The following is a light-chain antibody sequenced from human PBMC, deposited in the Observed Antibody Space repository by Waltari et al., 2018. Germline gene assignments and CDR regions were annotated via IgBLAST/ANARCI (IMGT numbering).Light chain of an antibody. CDR1: SNDVGYNY. Sequence: QSALTQPASVSGSPGQSITISCSGSSNDVGYNYVSWYQQRPGKAPKLMLYGVKNRPSGVSSLFSGSRSANTASLTISGLQAEDEADYYCSSFTTSTSLLIFGGGTKVTVL. J-gene: IGLJ2*01. CDR2: GVK. V-gene: IGLV2-14*01. CDR3: SSFTTSTSLLI.